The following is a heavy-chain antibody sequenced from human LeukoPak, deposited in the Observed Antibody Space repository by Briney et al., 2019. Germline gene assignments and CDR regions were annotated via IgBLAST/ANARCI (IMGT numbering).Heavy chain of an antibody. CDR1: GGSFSGYY. Sequence: SETLSLTCAVYGGSFSGYYWSWIRQPPGKGLEWIGEINHSGSTNYNPSLKSRVTISVDTSKNQFSLKLSSVTAADTAVYYCARGLAVAGIPYWGQGTLVTVSS. CDR3: ARGLAVAGIPY. D-gene: IGHD6-19*01. V-gene: IGHV4-34*01. J-gene: IGHJ4*02. CDR2: INHSGST.